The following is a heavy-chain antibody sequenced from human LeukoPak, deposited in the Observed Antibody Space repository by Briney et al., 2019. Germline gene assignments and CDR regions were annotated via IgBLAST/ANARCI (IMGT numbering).Heavy chain of an antibody. Sequence: GGSLRLSCAASGFTFSSYEMNWVRQAPGKGLEWVANIKLDGSEKYYVDSVKGRFTISRDNAKNSLYLQMNSLRAEDTAVYYCARDVGAVDYWGQGTLVTVSS. J-gene: IGHJ4*02. CDR3: ARDVGAVDY. CDR1: GFTFSSYE. CDR2: IKLDGSEK. D-gene: IGHD1-26*01. V-gene: IGHV3-7*04.